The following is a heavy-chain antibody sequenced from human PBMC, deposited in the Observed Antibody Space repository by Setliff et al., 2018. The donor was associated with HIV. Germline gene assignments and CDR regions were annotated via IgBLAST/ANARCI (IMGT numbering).Heavy chain of an antibody. V-gene: IGHV3-7*01. CDR1: GFTLSSYS. CDR3: AKKHTVTTQGYFDY. J-gene: IGHJ4*02. CDR2: IKQDGSEK. D-gene: IGHD4-17*01. Sequence: PGGSLRLSCEASGFTLSSYSMNWVRQAPGKGLEWVANIKQDGSEKYYADSVKGRFTISRDNSKNTLYLQMNSLRAEDTAVYYCAKKHTVTTQGYFDYWGQGTLVTVSS.